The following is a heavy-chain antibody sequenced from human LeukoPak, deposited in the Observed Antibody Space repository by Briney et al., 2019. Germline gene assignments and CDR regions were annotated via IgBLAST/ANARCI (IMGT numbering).Heavy chain of an antibody. D-gene: IGHD2-15*01. CDR3: ARSGIGYCSGGSCHIDY. Sequence: ASVKVSCKASGYTFTGYYMHWVRQAPGQGLAWMGWINPNSGGTNYAQKFQGRVTMTRDTSISTAYMELSRLRSDDTAVYYCARSGIGYCSGGSCHIDYWGQGTLVTVSS. CDR2: INPNSGGT. J-gene: IGHJ4*02. V-gene: IGHV1-2*02. CDR1: GYTFTGYY.